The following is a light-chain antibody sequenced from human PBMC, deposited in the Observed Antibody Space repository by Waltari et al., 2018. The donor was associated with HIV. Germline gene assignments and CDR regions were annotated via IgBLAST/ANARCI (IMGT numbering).Light chain of an antibody. CDR3: CSYAGDSNYV. V-gene: IGLV2-23*02. Sequence: QSALTQPASVSGSLGQSISISCSGSSSDLGLYNLVSWYQVSPGKAPNLIIHEVKKRPSGVSDRFSGSKSGKTASLTISGLQTEDEADYYCCSYAGDSNYVFGTGTKVTVL. CDR2: EVK. CDR1: SSDLGLYNL. J-gene: IGLJ1*01.